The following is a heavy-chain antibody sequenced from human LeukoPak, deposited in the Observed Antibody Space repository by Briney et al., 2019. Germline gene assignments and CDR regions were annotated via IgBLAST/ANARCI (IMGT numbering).Heavy chain of an antibody. D-gene: IGHD3-22*01. CDR3: AREIHSTGYYYAGGYMDV. CDR1: GFTFSSYE. Sequence: QPGGSLRLSCAASGFTFSSYEMNWVRQAPGKGLEWVSYISSSGSTIYYADSVKGRFTISRDNAKNSLYLQMNSLRAEDTAVYFCAREIHSTGYYYAGGYMDVWGEGTTVTVSS. CDR2: ISSSGSTI. J-gene: IGHJ6*03. V-gene: IGHV3-48*03.